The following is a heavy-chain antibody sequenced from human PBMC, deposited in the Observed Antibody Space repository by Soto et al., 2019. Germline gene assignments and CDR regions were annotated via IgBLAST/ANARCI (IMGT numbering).Heavy chain of an antibody. J-gene: IGHJ6*02. D-gene: IGHD3-16*01. CDR1: GFTFSSYA. Sequence: DVHLLESGGHLVQPGGSLRLSCAASGFTFSSYAMSWVRQAPGKGLEWVSSVSAGGDMTYYSDSVKGRFTISRDNSNNALFLQMNSLRIEDTALYYCARGERRGSRSPASYSYSGLNVWGQATTGTVS. CDR2: VSAGGDMT. CDR3: ARGERRGSRSPASYSYSGLNV. V-gene: IGHV3-23*01.